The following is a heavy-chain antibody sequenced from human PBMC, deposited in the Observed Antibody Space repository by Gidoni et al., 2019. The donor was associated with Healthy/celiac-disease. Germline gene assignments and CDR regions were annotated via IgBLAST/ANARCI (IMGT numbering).Heavy chain of an antibody. V-gene: IGHV3-21*01. D-gene: IGHD4-17*01. CDR2: ISSSSSYI. Sequence: EVQLVESGGGLVKPGGSLRLSCAASGFTFSSYSMNWVRQAPGKGLEWVSSISSSSSYIYYADSVKGRFTISRDNAKNSLYLQMNSLRAEDTAVYYCARVRYGDYVDYYYYMDVWGKGTTVTVSS. CDR1: GFTFSSYS. CDR3: ARVRYGDYVDYYYYMDV. J-gene: IGHJ6*03.